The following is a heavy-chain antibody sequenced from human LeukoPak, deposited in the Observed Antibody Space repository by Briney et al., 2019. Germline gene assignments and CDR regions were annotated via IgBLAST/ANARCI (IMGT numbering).Heavy chain of an antibody. Sequence: GGSLRLSCAASGFTFSSYSMNWVRQAPGKGLEWASSISSSSSYIYYADSVKGRFTISRDNAKNSLYLQMNSLRAEDTAVYYCARDWDGYSSSWFAFDIWGQGTMVTVSS. CDR2: ISSSSSYI. D-gene: IGHD6-13*01. CDR1: GFTFSSYS. CDR3: ARDWDGYSSSWFAFDI. V-gene: IGHV3-21*01. J-gene: IGHJ3*02.